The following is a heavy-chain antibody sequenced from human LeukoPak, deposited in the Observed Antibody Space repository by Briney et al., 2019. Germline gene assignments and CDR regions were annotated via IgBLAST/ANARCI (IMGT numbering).Heavy chain of an antibody. CDR3: ARPLSARGVYIY. Sequence: RGESLKISCKGSGYSFTSYWIGWVRQMPGKGLEWMGIIDPSDSDTRYSPSFQGQVTISADKSISTAYLQWSSLKASDTAMYYCARPLSARGVYIYWGQGTLVTVSS. V-gene: IGHV5-51*01. CDR2: IDPSDSDT. CDR1: GYSFTSYW. D-gene: IGHD2-8*01. J-gene: IGHJ4*02.